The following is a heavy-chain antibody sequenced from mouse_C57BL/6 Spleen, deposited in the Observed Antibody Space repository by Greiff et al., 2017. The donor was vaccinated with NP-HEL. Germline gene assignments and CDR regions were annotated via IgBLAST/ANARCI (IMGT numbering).Heavy chain of an antibody. CDR1: GYAFSSSW. CDR3: ARDYRGYYYAMDY. CDR2: IYPGDGDT. Sequence: QVQLQQSGPELVKPGASVKISCKASGYAFSSSWMNWVKQRPGKGLEWIGRIYPGDGDTNYNGKFKGKATLTADKSSSTAYMQLSSLTSEDSAVYFCARDYRGYYYAMDYWGQGTSVTVSS. D-gene: IGHD2-14*01. V-gene: IGHV1-82*01. J-gene: IGHJ4*01.